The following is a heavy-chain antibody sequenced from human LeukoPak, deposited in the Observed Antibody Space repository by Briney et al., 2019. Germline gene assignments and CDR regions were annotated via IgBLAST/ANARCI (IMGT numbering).Heavy chain of an antibody. CDR3: ARGATTLYFDY. J-gene: IGHJ4*02. V-gene: IGHV1-46*03. CDR2: INPSGGTT. Sequence: GASVKVSCKASGYTFTSYYMHWVRQAPGQGLEWMGIINPSGGTTSYAQKFQGRVTMTRDTSTSTVYMELSSLRSEDAAVYYCARGATTLYFDYWGQGTLVTVSS. CDR1: GYTFTSYY. D-gene: IGHD1-26*01.